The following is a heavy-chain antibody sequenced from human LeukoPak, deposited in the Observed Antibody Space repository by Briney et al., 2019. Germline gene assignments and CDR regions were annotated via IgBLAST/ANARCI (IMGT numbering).Heavy chain of an antibody. J-gene: IGHJ4*02. CDR2: ISGSGGPT. CDR1: KFTFSDYA. V-gene: IGHV3-23*01. Sequence: GGSLRLSCTASKFTFSDYAMNWVRQAPGKGLEWVSVISGSGGPTYYADSVEGRFTISRDNSKNTLYLQMNSLRAEDTAVYYCAKPGVGTWGYFDYWGRGTLVTVSS. CDR3: AKPGVGTWGYFDY. D-gene: IGHD2-8*01.